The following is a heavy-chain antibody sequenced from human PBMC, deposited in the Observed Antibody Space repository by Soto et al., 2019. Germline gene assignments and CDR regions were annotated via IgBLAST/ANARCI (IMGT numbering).Heavy chain of an antibody. D-gene: IGHD2-15*01. V-gene: IGHV3-33*01. Sequence: GGSLRLSCAASGFIFSNYGMHWVRQAPGKGLEWVAVIWYDGSKKYYTDSLKGRFTISRDNSKNTVYLEMNSPRAEDTAVYYCARDSYCSGGSCFSRYGMDVWGQATTVTGS. J-gene: IGHJ6*02. CDR3: ARDSYCSGGSCFSRYGMDV. CDR1: GFIFSNYG. CDR2: IWYDGSKK.